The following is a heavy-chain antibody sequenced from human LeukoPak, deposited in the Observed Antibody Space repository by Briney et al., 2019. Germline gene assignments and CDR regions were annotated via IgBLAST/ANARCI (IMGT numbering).Heavy chain of an antibody. CDR3: ARDNRILEWLGDWFDP. J-gene: IGHJ5*02. D-gene: IGHD3-3*01. Sequence: SETLSLTCTVSGCSISSYYWSWIRQPAGKGLEWIGRIYTSGSTNYNPSLKSRVTMSVDTSKNQFSLKLSSVTAADTAVYYCARDNRILEWLGDWFDPWGQGTLVTVSS. V-gene: IGHV4-4*07. CDR1: GCSISSYY. CDR2: IYTSGST.